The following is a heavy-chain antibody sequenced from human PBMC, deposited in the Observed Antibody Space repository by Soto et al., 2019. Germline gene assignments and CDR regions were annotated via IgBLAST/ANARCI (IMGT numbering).Heavy chain of an antibody. CDR1: GFIFSSYA. Sequence: EVQLLESGGGLVQSGGSLRLSCAASGFIFSSYAMSWVRQAPGKGLEWVSLISGSGGRTCYADSVKGRFTISRDNSKSTLYLQMNTVRADDTALYYCAKVYSSSSEDAFDIWGQGTMVTVSS. J-gene: IGHJ3*02. CDR2: ISGSGGRT. D-gene: IGHD6-6*01. CDR3: AKVYSSSSEDAFDI. V-gene: IGHV3-23*01.